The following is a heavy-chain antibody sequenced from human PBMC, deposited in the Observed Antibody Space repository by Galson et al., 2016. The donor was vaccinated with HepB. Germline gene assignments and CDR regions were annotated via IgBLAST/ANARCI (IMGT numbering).Heavy chain of an antibody. J-gene: IGHJ5*02. D-gene: IGHD6-13*01. CDR2: IGNSGVNT. CDR1: GFTFNTYY. CDR3: ARDRTARAALDL. Sequence: SLRLSCAASGFTFNTYYMSWVRQAPGRGLEWVAYIGNSGVNTHYAGSVNGRFTISRDNAKNSLFLQMNSLRAEDTAVYYCARDRTARAALDLWGQGTLVTVSS. V-gene: IGHV3-11*06.